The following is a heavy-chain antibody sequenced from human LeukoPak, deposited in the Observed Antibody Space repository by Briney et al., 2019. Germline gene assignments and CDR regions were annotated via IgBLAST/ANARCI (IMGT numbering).Heavy chain of an antibody. D-gene: IGHD4-17*01. J-gene: IGHJ4*02. CDR3: ARGGLDGDYDYFDY. CDR2: IYFSGNT. Sequence: SQTLSLTCTVSGGSISSGANYWKWIRQPPGKGLEWIGYIYFSGNTFHNPSLNSRVSLSVDTSRNQFSLKLTSVTAADTAVYYCARGGLDGDYDYFDYWGQGTLVTVSS. CDR1: GGSISSGANY. V-gene: IGHV4-30-4*01.